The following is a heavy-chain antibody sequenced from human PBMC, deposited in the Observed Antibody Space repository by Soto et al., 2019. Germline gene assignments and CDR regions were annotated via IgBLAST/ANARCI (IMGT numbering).Heavy chain of an antibody. J-gene: IGHJ4*02. Sequence: SETVSLTCAVSGCSISIGGYSWSWILQPPGKGLEWIGYIYHSGSTYYNPSLKSRVTISVDRSKNQFSLKLSSVTAADTAVYYCARAVSSGYYLYYFDYWGQGTLVTVSS. D-gene: IGHD3-22*01. CDR3: ARAVSSGYYLYYFDY. CDR2: IYHSGST. V-gene: IGHV4-30-2*01. CDR1: GCSISIGGYS.